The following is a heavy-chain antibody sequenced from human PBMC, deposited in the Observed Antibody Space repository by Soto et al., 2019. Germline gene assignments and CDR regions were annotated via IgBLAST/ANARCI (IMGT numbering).Heavy chain of an antibody. J-gene: IGHJ6*02. CDR1: GFTFSSYG. Sequence: GGSLRLSCAASGFTFSSYGMHWVRQAPGKGLEWVAVISYDGSNKYYADSVKGRFTISRDNSKNTLYLQMNSLRAEDTAVYYCAKDGYDSSGYYYYYGMDVWGQGTTVTVSS. V-gene: IGHV3-30*18. CDR3: AKDGYDSSGYYYYYGMDV. D-gene: IGHD3-22*01. CDR2: ISYDGSNK.